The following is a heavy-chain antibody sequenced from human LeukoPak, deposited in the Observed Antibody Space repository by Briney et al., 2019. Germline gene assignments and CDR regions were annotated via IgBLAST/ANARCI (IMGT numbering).Heavy chain of an antibody. CDR1: GFTFNNYP. CDR3: ARDRPLGYCSSTSCYTGGWYFDL. D-gene: IGHD2-2*02. J-gene: IGHJ2*01. V-gene: IGHV3-30-3*01. Sequence: PGGSLRLSCAASGFTFNNYPMHWVRQAPGKGLEWVAVISYDGSNKYYADSVKGRFTISRDNSKNTLYLQMNSLRAEDTAVYYCARDRPLGYCSSTSCYTGGWYFDLWGRGTLVTVSS. CDR2: ISYDGSNK.